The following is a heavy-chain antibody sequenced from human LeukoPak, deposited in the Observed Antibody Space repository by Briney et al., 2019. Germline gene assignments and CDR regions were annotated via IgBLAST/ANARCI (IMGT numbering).Heavy chain of an antibody. CDR2: IYSGGST. CDR3: ARGGSSWLNDAFDI. V-gene: IGHV3-53*01. CDR1: GFTVSSNY. J-gene: IGHJ3*02. Sequence: GGSLRLSCAASGFTVSSNYMSWVRQAPGRGLEWVSVIYSGGSTYYADSVKGRFTISRDNSKNTLYLQMNSLRAEDTAVYYCARGGSSWLNDAFDIWGQGTMVTVSS. D-gene: IGHD6-13*01.